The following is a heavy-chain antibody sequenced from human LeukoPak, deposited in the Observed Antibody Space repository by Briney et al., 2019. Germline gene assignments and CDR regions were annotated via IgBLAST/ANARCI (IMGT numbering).Heavy chain of an antibody. CDR1: GFTFSSFA. CDR2: ISGIGGTT. D-gene: IGHD3-22*01. Sequence: PGGSLRLSCAVSGFTFSSFAMSWVRQAPGKGLEWVCAISGIGGTTYYADSVRGRFTISRDNSKKTLYLQMNSLSAEDTAVYYCAKDPIDSYDSSGYHFDYWGERALVTVSS. V-gene: IGHV3-23*01. J-gene: IGHJ4*02. CDR3: AKDPIDSYDSSGYHFDY.